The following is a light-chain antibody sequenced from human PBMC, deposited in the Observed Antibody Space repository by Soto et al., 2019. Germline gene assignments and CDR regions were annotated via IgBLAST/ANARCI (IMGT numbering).Light chain of an antibody. CDR2: GAS. Sequence: IVLTQSPGTLSLSPGERATLSCRTSQSVSNNYLAWYQQKPGQAPRLLIYGASSRATGIPDRFSGSGSGTDFTLSISRLEPEDFTVYYCQQYSSLWTFDQGTKVEIK. CDR1: QSVSNNY. CDR3: QQYSSLWT. V-gene: IGKV3-20*01. J-gene: IGKJ1*01.